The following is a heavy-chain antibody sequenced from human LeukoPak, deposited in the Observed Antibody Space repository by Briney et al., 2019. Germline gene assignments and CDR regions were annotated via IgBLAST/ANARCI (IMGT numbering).Heavy chain of an antibody. CDR3: ARDHKLPYYYYGMDV. D-gene: IGHD1-7*01. CDR1: GFTFSSYW. Sequence: GGSLRLSCAASGFTFSSYWMSWVRQAPGKGLEWVANIKQDGSEKYYVDSVKGRFTISRDNAKNSLYLQMNSLRAEDTAVYYCARDHKLPYYYYGMDVWGQGTTVTVSS. J-gene: IGHJ6*02. CDR2: IKQDGSEK. V-gene: IGHV3-7*01.